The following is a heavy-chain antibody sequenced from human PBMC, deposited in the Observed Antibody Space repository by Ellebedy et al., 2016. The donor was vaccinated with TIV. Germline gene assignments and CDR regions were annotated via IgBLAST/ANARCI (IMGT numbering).Heavy chain of an antibody. CDR2: IYHNGST. V-gene: IGHV4-4*02. J-gene: IGHJ6*02. CDR1: GGSINTSNW. Sequence: SETLSLTCAVSGGSINTSNWWSWVRQTPGKGLQWIGQIYHNGSTHYDPSLKSRVTISVDTSKNQISLMLSSVTAADTAVYYCARDRMTNYFYGMDVWGHGTTVTVSS. CDR3: ARDRMTNYFYGMDV.